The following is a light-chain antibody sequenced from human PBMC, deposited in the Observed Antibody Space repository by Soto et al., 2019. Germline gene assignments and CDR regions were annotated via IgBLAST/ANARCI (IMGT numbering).Light chain of an antibody. J-gene: IGKJ4*01. Sequence: EIVMTQSPATLSVSPGERATLSCRASQSVGRNFAWYQQTPGQAPRLLIYGASTRATGIPARFSGSGSGTEFTLTISSLQSEDFAIYSCQQYNHWPPLTFGGGTKVEIK. V-gene: IGKV3-15*01. CDR2: GAS. CDR3: QQYNHWPPLT. CDR1: QSVGRN.